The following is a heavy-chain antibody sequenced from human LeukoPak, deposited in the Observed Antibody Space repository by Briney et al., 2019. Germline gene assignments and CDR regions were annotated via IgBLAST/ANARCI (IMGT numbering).Heavy chain of an antibody. D-gene: IGHD6-19*01. CDR1: GYTFTGYY. CDR3: ARVNSSGWYSGYYFDY. CDR2: INPNSGGT. Sequence: GASVKVSCKASGYTFTGYYMHWVRQAPGQGLEWMGWINPNSGGTNYAQKFQGRVTMTRDKSIRTAYMELSRLTSDDTAVYYCARVNSSGWYSGYYFDYWGQGTLVTVSS. V-gene: IGHV1-2*02. J-gene: IGHJ4*02.